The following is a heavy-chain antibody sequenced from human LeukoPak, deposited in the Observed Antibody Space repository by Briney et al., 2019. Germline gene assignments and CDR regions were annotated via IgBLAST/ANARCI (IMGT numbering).Heavy chain of an antibody. J-gene: IGHJ4*02. D-gene: IGHD6-6*01. CDR1: GFTVSSDY. V-gene: IGHV3-66*01. CDR2: IYRGGTT. Sequence: PGGSLRLSCAASGFTVSSDYMSWVRHAPGKGLEWVSVIYRGGTTYYANSVKGRFTISRDISKNTVYLQMNSLRAEDTAVYYCAREDGIAARFIDYWGQGTLVTVSS. CDR3: AREDGIAARFIDY.